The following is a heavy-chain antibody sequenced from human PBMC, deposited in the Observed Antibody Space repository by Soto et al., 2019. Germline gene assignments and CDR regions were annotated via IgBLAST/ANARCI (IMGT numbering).Heavy chain of an antibody. CDR2: IKSKTDGGTT. Sequence: GGSLRLSCAASGFTFSNAWMNWVRQAPGKGLEWVGRIKSKTDGGTTDYAAPVKGRFTISRVDSKNTLYLQMNSLKTEDTAVYYCTTGGVNSSGFNPTLDDAFDIWGQGTMVTVSS. J-gene: IGHJ3*02. CDR1: GFTFSNAW. D-gene: IGHD6-19*01. V-gene: IGHV3-15*07. CDR3: TTGGVNSSGFNPTLDDAFDI.